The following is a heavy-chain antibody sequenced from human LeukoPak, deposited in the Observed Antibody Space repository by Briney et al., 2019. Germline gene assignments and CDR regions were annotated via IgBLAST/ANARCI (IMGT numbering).Heavy chain of an antibody. CDR1: GGSISSYY. D-gene: IGHD6-13*01. Sequence: SETLSLTCTVSGGSISSYYWSWIRQPPGKGLEWIGYIYTSGSTNYNPSLKSRVTISVDTSKNQFSLKLSSVTAADTAVYYCARRLLKAGLAFDIWGQGTMVTVSS. J-gene: IGHJ3*02. CDR3: ARRLLKAGLAFDI. CDR2: IYTSGST. V-gene: IGHV4-4*09.